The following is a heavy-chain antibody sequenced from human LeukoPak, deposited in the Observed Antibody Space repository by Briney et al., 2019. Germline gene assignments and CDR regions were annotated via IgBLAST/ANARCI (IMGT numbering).Heavy chain of an antibody. CDR1: GGSIESYY. CDR2: IYSSGST. V-gene: IGHV4-4*07. CDR3: ARGQRGGYCTGGVCYGYYYYMDV. D-gene: IGHD2-8*02. J-gene: IGHJ6*03. Sequence: PSETLSLTCTVSGGSIESYYWSWIRQAAGKGLEWIGRIYSSGSTNYNASLMGRVTMSVDTSKNQVSLKLSSVTAADTAVYYCARGQRGGYCTGGVCYGYYYYMDVWGKGTTVTVSS.